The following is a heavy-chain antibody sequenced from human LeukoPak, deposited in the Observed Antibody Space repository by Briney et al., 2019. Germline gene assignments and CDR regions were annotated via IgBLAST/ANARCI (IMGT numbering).Heavy chain of an antibody. CDR1: GFTFSSYG. D-gene: IGHD3-22*01. Sequence: GGSLRLSCAASGFTFSSYGMHWVRQAPGKGLEWVAFIRYDGSNKYYADSVKGRFTISRDNSKNTLYLQMNSLRAEDTAVYYCAKGTKSDSSGYEFDYGGQGTLVTVSS. CDR3: AKGTKSDSSGYEFDY. CDR2: IRYDGSNK. J-gene: IGHJ4*02. V-gene: IGHV3-30*02.